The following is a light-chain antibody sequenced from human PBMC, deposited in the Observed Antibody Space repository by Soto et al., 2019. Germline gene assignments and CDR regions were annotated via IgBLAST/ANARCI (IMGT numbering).Light chain of an antibody. CDR1: SSDVGGYNY. CDR3: TSYTSSLTYV. J-gene: IGLJ1*01. Sequence: QSVLTQPASVSGSPGQSITISCTGTSSDVGGYNYVSWYQQHPGKAPKLMIYEVNNRPSGVSNRFSGSKSGNTASLTISGLQAEDEADYYCTSYTSSLTYVFGTGTKVTVL. CDR2: EVN. V-gene: IGLV2-14*01.